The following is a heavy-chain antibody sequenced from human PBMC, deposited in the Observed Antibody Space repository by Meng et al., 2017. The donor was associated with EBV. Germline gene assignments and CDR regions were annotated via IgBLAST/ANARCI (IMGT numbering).Heavy chain of an antibody. Sequence: QVQLGPTVAEVKKPGASVKVSCKASGYTLTSYGISWVRQAPGQGLEWMGWISAYNGNTNYAQKLQGRVTMTTDTSTSTAYMELRSLRSDDTAVYYCARDGRLYDTPSPFDYWGQGTLVTVSS. D-gene: IGHD3-22*01. J-gene: IGHJ4*02. CDR2: ISAYNGNT. CDR3: ARDGRLYDTPSPFDY. V-gene: IGHV1-18*01. CDR1: GYTLTSYG.